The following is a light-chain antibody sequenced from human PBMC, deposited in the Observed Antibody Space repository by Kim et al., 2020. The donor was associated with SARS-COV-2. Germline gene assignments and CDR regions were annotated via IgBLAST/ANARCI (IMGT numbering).Light chain of an antibody. J-gene: IGLJ3*02. CDR1: KLGDKY. V-gene: IGLV3-1*01. Sequence: SYELTQPPSVSVSPGQTASITCSGDKLGDKYARWYQQKPGQSPVLVIYQDSKRPSGIPERFSGSNSGNTATLTISGTQAMDEADYYCQAWDSSNWVFGGGTKVTV. CDR3: QAWDSSNWV. CDR2: QDS.